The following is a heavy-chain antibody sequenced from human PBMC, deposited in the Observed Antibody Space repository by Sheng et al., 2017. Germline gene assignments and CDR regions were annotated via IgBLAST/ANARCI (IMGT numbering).Heavy chain of an antibody. CDR2: IYTSGST. V-gene: IGHV4-61*02. D-gene: IGHD3-10*01. J-gene: IGHJ4*02. Sequence: QVQLQESGPGLVKPSQTLSLTCTVSGGSISSGSYYWSWIRQPAGKGLEWIGRIYTSGSTNYNPSLKSRVTISVDTSKNQFSLKLSSVTAADTAVYYCARGEIYGSGSYDYWGQGTLVTVSS. CDR1: GGSISSGSYY. CDR3: ARGEIYGSGSYDY.